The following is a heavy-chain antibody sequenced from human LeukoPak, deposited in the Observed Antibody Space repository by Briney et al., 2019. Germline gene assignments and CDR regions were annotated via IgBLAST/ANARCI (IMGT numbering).Heavy chain of an antibody. CDR1: GDSVSTNSAA. J-gene: IGHJ4*02. CDR3: ARDLGAGVRYSVDY. V-gene: IGHV6-1*01. D-gene: IGHD3-9*01. CDR2: TYYRSKWSH. Sequence: SQTLSLTCALSGDSVSTNSAAWNWIRQSPSRGLEWLGRTYYRSKWSHDYAPSVQSRITINPDTSKNQFSLHLNSVTPEDTAVYYCARDLGAGVRYSVDYWGQGTLVTVSS.